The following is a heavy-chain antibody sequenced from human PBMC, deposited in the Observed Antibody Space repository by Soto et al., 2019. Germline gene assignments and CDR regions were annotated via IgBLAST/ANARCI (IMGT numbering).Heavy chain of an antibody. CDR3: ARDSQNYAILTGYYTLLDY. CDR1: GYTFTSYG. CDR2: ISAYNGNT. Sequence: QVQLVQSGAEVKKPGASVKVSCKASGYTFTSYGISWVRQAPGQGLEWMGWISAYNGNTNYAQKLQGRVTMTTDTSTSTAYMELRSLRSDDTAVYYCARDSQNYAILTGYYTLLDYWGQGTLVTVSS. D-gene: IGHD3-9*01. J-gene: IGHJ4*02. V-gene: IGHV1-18*01.